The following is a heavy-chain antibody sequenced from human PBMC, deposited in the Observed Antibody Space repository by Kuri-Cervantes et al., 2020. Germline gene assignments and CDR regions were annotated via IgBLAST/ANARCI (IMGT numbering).Heavy chain of an antibody. CDR1: GGSFSGYY. CDR2: INHSGST. D-gene: IGHD2-15*01. V-gene: IGHV4-34*01. Sequence: SETLSLTCAVYGGSFSGYYWSWIRQPPGKGLEWIGEINHSGSTNYNPSLKSRVTISVDTSKNQFSLKLSSVTAADTAVYYYARELGGGSFGIWGQGTLVTVSS. J-gene: IGHJ4*02. CDR3: ARELGGGSFGI.